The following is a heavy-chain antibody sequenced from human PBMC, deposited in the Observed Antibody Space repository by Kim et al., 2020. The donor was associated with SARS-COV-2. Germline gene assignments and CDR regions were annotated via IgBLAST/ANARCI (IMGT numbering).Heavy chain of an antibody. CDR1: GFTFSDFA. D-gene: IGHD2-2*01. CDR3: ARGGFSSTGSIEEAFDL. V-gene: IGHV3-30*04. Sequence: GGSLRLSCAASGFTFSDFAFHWVRQAPGKGLEWVAVISDDATNKYDAESVKGRFTISRDNSKSTLYLEMNSLRGDDTAVYYCARGGFSSTGSIEEAFDLWGQGTMVTVSS. CDR2: ISDDATNK. J-gene: IGHJ3*01.